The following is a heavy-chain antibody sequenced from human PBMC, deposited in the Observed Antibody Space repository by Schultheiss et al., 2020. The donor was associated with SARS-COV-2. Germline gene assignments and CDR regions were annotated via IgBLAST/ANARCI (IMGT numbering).Heavy chain of an antibody. CDR3: ARGRTAKGDGYNYPFFHY. Sequence: SETLSLTCTVSGGSISSYYWSWIRQPPGKGLEWIGYIYSTGSTYYNPSLKSRVTISIDTSKKQFSLKLTSLTAADTAVYYCARGRTAKGDGYNYPFFHYWGQGTLVTVSS. V-gene: IGHV4-4*08. D-gene: IGHD5-24*01. CDR1: GGSISSYY. CDR2: IYSTGST. J-gene: IGHJ4*02.